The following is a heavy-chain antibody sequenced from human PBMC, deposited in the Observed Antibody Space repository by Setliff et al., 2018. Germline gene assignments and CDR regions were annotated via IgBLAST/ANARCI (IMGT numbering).Heavy chain of an antibody. V-gene: IGHV4-38-2*01. CDR2: IYYGGGT. CDR3: ARHRRPDYGDFISWYFDL. D-gene: IGHD4-17*01. Sequence: SETLSLTCDVSNYSISSGYYWGWVRQPPGKGLEWIATIYYGGGTYYNLSLKSRVTISLDMSKNQFSLRLNSVTAADTAVYFCARHRRPDYGDFISWYFDLWGRGTLVTVSS. J-gene: IGHJ2*01. CDR1: NYSISSGYY.